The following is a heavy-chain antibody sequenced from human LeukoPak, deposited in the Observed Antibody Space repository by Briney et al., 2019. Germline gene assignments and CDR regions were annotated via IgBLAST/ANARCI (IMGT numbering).Heavy chain of an antibody. V-gene: IGHV3-30*18. CDR1: GFTFSSYG. D-gene: IGHD3-10*01. Sequence: GGSLRLSCAASGFTFSSYGMHWVRQAPGKGLEWVAVISYDGSNKYYADSVKGRFTISGDNSKNTLYLQMNSLRAEDTAVYYCAKDNYYGSGSYYSWFDPWGQGTLVTVSS. CDR3: AKDNYYGSGSYYSWFDP. J-gene: IGHJ5*02. CDR2: ISYDGSNK.